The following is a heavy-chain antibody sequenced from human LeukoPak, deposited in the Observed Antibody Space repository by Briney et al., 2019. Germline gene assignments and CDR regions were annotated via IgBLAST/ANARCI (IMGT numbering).Heavy chain of an antibody. V-gene: IGHV1-69*13. Sequence: ASVKVSCKASGGTFSSYVISWVRQAPGQGLEWMGGIIPMVGTPNCAQRFQDRVTISADESTRAAYMELSSLRSDDTAVYYCARGGDIVILPTAMLPAYGLDVWGQGTTVTVS. J-gene: IGHJ6*02. CDR3: ARGGDIVILPTAMLPAYGLDV. CDR2: IIPMVGTP. CDR1: GGTFSSYV. D-gene: IGHD2-2*01.